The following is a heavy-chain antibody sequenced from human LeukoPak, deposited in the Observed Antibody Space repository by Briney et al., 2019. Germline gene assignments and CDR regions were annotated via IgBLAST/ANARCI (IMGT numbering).Heavy chain of an antibody. V-gene: IGHV4-39*07. Sequence: SETLSLTCTVSGGSISSSSYYWGWIRQPPGKGLEWIGSIYYSGSTYYNPSLKSRVTISVDTSKNQFSLKLSSVTAADTAVYYCARGPRGGGDYWGQGTLVTVSS. CDR3: ARGPRGGGDY. D-gene: IGHD4-23*01. CDR1: GGSISSSSYY. CDR2: IYYSGST. J-gene: IGHJ4*02.